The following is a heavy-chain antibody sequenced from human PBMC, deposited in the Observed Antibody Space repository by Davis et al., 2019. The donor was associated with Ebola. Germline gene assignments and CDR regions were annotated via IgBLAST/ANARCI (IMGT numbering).Heavy chain of an antibody. Sequence: PSETLSLTCTVSGGSISSYYWSWIRQPAGKGLEWIGYIYYSGSTNYNPSLKSRVTISVDTSKNQFSLKLSSVTAADTAVYYCARSKYGSGSYSLDYWGQGTLVTVSS. J-gene: IGHJ4*02. CDR3: ARSKYGSGSYSLDY. D-gene: IGHD3-10*01. CDR2: IYYSGST. CDR1: GGSISSYY. V-gene: IGHV4-59*01.